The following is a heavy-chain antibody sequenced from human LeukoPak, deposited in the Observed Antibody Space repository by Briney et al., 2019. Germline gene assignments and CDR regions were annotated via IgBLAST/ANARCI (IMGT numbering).Heavy chain of an antibody. V-gene: IGHV3-30*02. D-gene: IGHD1-26*01. J-gene: IGHJ4*02. Sequence: GGSLRLSCAASGFTFSSYGMHWVRQAPGKGLEWVAFIRYDGSNKYYADSVKGRFTISRDNAKNSLYLQMNSLRAEDTAVYYCASDRSYSDYFDYWGQGTLVTVSS. CDR1: GFTFSSYG. CDR2: IRYDGSNK. CDR3: ASDRSYSDYFDY.